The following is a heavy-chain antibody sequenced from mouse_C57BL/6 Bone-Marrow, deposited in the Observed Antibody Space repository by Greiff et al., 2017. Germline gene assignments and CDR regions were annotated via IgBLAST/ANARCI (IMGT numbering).Heavy chain of an antibody. CDR3: ARGDDYDRDWYFDV. Sequence: QVQLQQPGAELVKPGASVKLSCKASGYTFTSYWMHWVKQRPGQGLEWIGMIHPNSGSTNYNEKFKSKATLTVDKSSSTAYMQLSSLTSEDSAVYDCARGDDYDRDWYFDVWGTGTTVTVSS. D-gene: IGHD2-4*01. CDR1: GYTFTSYW. J-gene: IGHJ1*03. V-gene: IGHV1-64*01. CDR2: IHPNSGST.